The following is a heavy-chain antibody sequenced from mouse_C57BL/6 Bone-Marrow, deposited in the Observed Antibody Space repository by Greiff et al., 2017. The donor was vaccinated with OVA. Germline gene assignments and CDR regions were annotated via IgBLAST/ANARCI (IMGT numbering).Heavy chain of an antibody. D-gene: IGHD2-3*01. CDR1: GFSLTSYG. V-gene: IGHV2-5*01. CDR2: IWRGGST. Sequence: VQLQQSGPGLVQPSQSLSITCTVSGFSLTSYGVHWVRQSPGKGLEWLGVIWRGGSTDYNAAFMSRLSITKDNSKSQVFFKMNSLQADDTAIYYCAKNDGYYGWYFDVWGTGTTVTVSS. J-gene: IGHJ1*03. CDR3: AKNDGYYGWYFDV.